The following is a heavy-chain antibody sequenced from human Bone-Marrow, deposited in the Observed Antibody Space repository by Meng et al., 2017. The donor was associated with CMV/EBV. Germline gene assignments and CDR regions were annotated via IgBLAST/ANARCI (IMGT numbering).Heavy chain of an antibody. D-gene: IGHD3-22*01. CDR1: GFTFSSYG. V-gene: IGHV3-33*06. J-gene: IGHJ4*02. CDR3: AKGQKIYYDSSGYDY. CDR2: IWYDGSNK. Sequence: GESLKISCAASGFTFSSYGMHWVRQAPGKGLEWVAVIWYDGSNKYYADSVKGRFTISRDNSKNTLYLQMNSLRAEDTAVYYCAKGQKIYYDSSGYDYWGQGPLVTVSS.